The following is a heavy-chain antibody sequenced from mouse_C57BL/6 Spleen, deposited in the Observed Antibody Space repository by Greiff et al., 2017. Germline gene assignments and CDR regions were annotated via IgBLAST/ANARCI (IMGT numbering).Heavy chain of an antibody. V-gene: IGHV1-22*01. Sequence: EVQGVESGPELVKPGASVKMSCKASGYTFTDYNMHWVKQSHGKSLEWIGYINPNNGGTSYNQKFKGKATLTVNKSSSTAYMELRSLTSEDSAVYYCARYGSPPFDYWGQGTTLTVSS. CDR3: ARYGSPPFDY. D-gene: IGHD1-1*01. J-gene: IGHJ2*01. CDR1: GYTFTDYN. CDR2: INPNNGGT.